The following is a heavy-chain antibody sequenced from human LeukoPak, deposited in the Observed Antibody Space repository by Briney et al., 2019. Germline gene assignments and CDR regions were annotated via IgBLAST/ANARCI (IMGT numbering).Heavy chain of an antibody. CDR3: ASGGSGSSVYYFDY. V-gene: IGHV1-69*13. CDR2: IIPIFGTA. D-gene: IGHD3-10*01. CDR1: GGTFSSYA. Sequence: SVNVSCKASGGTFSSYAISCVRQAPGQGLEWMGGIIPIFGTANYAQKFQGRVTITADESTSTAYMELSSLRSEDTAVYYCASGGSGSSVYYFDYWGQGTLVTVSS. J-gene: IGHJ4*02.